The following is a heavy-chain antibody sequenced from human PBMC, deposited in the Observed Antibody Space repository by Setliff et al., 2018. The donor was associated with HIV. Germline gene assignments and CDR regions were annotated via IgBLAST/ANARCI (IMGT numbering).Heavy chain of an antibody. CDR3: ARRASKASLDY. CDR1: GYTFTSYW. CDR2: IYPGDSDT. V-gene: IGHV5-51*01. J-gene: IGHJ4*02. Sequence: GESLKISCKGSGYTFTSYWIGWVRQMPGKGLEWMGIIYPGDSDTRYSPSFQGRVTISADKSINTAYLQWSSLQASDTAMYYCARRASKASLDYWGQGTQVTVSS.